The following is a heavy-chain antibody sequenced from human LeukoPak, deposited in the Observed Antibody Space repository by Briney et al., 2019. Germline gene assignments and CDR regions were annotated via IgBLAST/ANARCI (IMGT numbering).Heavy chain of an antibody. Sequence: PGGSLRLSCAASGFTFSRHSMKWVRQTPGKGLEWVSSISTSSSFIYYADSVKGRFTISRDNARNSLYLEMNSLRAEDTAIYYCARNYDFWSSPQGYMDVWGKGTTVIVSS. CDR3: ARNYDFWSSPQGYMDV. CDR1: GFTFSRHS. CDR2: ISTSSSFI. J-gene: IGHJ6*03. V-gene: IGHV3-21*01. D-gene: IGHD3-3*01.